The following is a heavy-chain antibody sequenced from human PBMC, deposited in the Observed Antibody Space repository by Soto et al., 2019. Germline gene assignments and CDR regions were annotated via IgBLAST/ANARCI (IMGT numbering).Heavy chain of an antibody. V-gene: IGHV2-5*01. CDR3: TRIQYTRATDY. Sequence: TLSLTSTVSGGSISSSSYYWGWVRQPPGQALEWLAIIYWNDDKHHSPSLKSRLTITKDTSKNQVVLTMTNMDPVDTAKYYCTRIQYTRATDYWGQGTLVTVSS. CDR1: GGSISSSSYY. CDR2: IYWNDDK. D-gene: IGHD2-2*02. J-gene: IGHJ4*02.